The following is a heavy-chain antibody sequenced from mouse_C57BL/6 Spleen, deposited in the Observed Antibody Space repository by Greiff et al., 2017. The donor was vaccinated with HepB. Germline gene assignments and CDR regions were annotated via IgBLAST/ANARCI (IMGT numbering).Heavy chain of an antibody. CDR1: GYSFTGYY. D-gene: IGHD2-3*01. CDR2: INPSTGGT. CDR3: ARRNSYDGYFY. Sequence: VQLQQSGPELVKPGASVKISCKASGYSFTGYYMNWVKQSPEKSLEWIGEINPSTGGTTYNQKFKAKATLTVDKSSSTAYMQLKSLTSEDSAVYYCARRNSYDGYFYWGQGTTLTVSS. V-gene: IGHV1-42*01. J-gene: IGHJ2*01.